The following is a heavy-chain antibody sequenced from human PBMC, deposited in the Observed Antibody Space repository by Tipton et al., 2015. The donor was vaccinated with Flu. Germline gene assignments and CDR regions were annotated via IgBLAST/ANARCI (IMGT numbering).Heavy chain of an antibody. Sequence: GLVKPSETLSLTCSVSGGSISSGTYYWGWVRQPPGKGPEWIGSIFHSGTTYYDLSLQSRVTISLDTSKNQFSLKMKSVTVADTAVYYCTRQVEAATRSSSWGQGTLVTVSS. V-gene: IGHV4-39*07. J-gene: IGHJ4*02. CDR1: GGSISSGTYY. CDR2: IFHSGTT. CDR3: TRQVEAATRSSS. D-gene: IGHD2-15*01.